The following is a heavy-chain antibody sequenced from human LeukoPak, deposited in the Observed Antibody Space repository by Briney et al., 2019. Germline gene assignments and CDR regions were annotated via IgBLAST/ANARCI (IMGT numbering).Heavy chain of an antibody. Sequence: SVKLSCKASGGTFSSYAISWVRQAPGQGLEWMGKIIPIFGTANYAQKFQGRVTITKDESTSPAYMELSSLRSEDTAVYYCVRDRRGDVDTAMVDAFDIWGQGTMVTVSS. V-gene: IGHV1-69*05. CDR1: GGTFSSYA. J-gene: IGHJ3*02. CDR2: IIPIFGTA. D-gene: IGHD5-18*01. CDR3: VRDRRGDVDTAMVDAFDI.